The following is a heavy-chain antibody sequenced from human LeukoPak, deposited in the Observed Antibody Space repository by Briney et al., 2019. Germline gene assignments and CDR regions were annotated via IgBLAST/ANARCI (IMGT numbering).Heavy chain of an antibody. D-gene: IGHD3-10*01. CDR3: ARARGTMVRGGSWFDP. CDR1: GYTFTGYY. J-gene: IGHJ5*02. CDR2: INPNSGGT. Sequence: GASVKVSCKASGYTFTGYYMHWVRQAPGQGLEWMGWINPNSGGTNYAQKLQGRVTMTRDTSISTAYMELSRLRSDDTAVYYCARARGTMVRGGSWFDPWGQGTLVTVSS. V-gene: IGHV1-2*02.